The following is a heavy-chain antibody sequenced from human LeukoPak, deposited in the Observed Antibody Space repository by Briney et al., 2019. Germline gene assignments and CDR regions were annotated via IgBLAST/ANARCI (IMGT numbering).Heavy chain of an antibody. Sequence: GGSLRLSCAASGFTFSSYSMNWVRQAPGKGREWVSFISGSGGSTNHADSVKGRFTISRDNSKNTVYLQMNSLRDEDTAVYYCAKDFCSSPTCSANYIDFWGQGTLVTVSS. J-gene: IGHJ4*02. CDR2: ISGSGGST. CDR1: GFTFSSYS. V-gene: IGHV3-23*01. D-gene: IGHD2-2*01. CDR3: AKDFCSSPTCSANYIDF.